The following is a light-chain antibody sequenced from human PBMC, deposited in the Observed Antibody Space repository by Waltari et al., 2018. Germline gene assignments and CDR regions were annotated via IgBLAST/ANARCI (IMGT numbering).Light chain of an antibody. CDR1: SSDVGGYNN. V-gene: IGLV2-14*01. J-gene: IGLJ3*02. CDR2: EVS. CDR3: SSYTSSSFYWV. Sequence: QSALTQPASVSGSPGQSITISCTGTSSDVGGYNNVSWYQQHPGKAPKPMIYEVSNRPSGVSNRFSGSQSGNTASLTISGLQAEDEADYYCSSYTSSSFYWVFGGGTKLTVL.